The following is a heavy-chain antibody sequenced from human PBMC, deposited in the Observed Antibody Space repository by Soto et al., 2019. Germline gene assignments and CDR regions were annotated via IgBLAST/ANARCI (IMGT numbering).Heavy chain of an antibody. J-gene: IGHJ4*02. V-gene: IGHV3-43*01. D-gene: IGHD6-13*01. CDR1: GFTFDDYT. CDR2: ISWDGGST. CDR3: AKDLRGSSWYHQFDY. Sequence: GGSLRLSCAASGFTFDDYTMHWVRQAPGKGLEWVSLISWDGGSTYYADSVKGRFTISRDNSKNSLYLQMNSLRTEDTALYYCAKDLRGSSWYHQFDYWGQGTLVTVSS.